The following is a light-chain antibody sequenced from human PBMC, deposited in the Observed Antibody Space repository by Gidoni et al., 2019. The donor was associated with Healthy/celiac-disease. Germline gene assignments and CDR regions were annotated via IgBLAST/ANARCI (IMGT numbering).Light chain of an antibody. CDR1: SSDVGGYNY. J-gene: IGLJ2*01. V-gene: IGLV2-14*01. Sequence: QSALTQPASVSGSPGQSLTISCTGTSSDVGGYNYVSWYPQHPGKAPKLMIYDVSNRPSGVSNRFSGSKSGNTASLTISGLQAEDEADYYCSSYTSSTTVVFGGGTELTVL. CDR2: DVS. CDR3: SSYTSSTTVV.